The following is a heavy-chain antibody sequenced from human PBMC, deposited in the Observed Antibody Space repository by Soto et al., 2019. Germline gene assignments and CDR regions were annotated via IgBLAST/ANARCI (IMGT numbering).Heavy chain of an antibody. Sequence: PSETLSLTCTVSGGSISSGDYYWSWIRQPPGKGLEWIGYIYYSGSTYYNPSLKSRVTISVDTSKNQFSLKLSSVTAADTAVYYCAREKYGDFQYFDYWGQGTLVTVSS. CDR2: IYYSGST. CDR3: AREKYGDFQYFDY. D-gene: IGHD4-17*01. CDR1: GGSISSGDYY. V-gene: IGHV4-30-4*01. J-gene: IGHJ4*02.